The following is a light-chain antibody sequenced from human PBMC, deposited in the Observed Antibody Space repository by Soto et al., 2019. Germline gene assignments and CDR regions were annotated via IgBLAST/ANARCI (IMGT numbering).Light chain of an antibody. CDR3: QQTYSAPFT. V-gene: IGKV1-39*01. CDR2: TAY. J-gene: IGKJ3*01. CDR1: QRLFSF. Sequence: DIQKTQSPSALSPSVGDSHTLACRVSQRLFSFLNWYQQAPGRAPKLLISTAYKLQSGVPSRFSGSESGTEFTLTISSLQPEDFAIYFCQQTYSAPFTFGPGTKVDIK.